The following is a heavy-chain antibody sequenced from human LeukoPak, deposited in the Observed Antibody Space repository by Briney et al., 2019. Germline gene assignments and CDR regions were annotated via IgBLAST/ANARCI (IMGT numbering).Heavy chain of an antibody. V-gene: IGHV3-23*01. CDR1: GFTFSSYA. D-gene: IGHD6-25*01. Sequence: HLGGSLRLSCAASGFTFSSYAMSWVRQAPGKGLEWVSAISGSGGSTYYADSVKGRFTISRDNSKNTLYLQMNSLRAEDTAVYYCAKGPPAAAPDYYYMDVWGKGTTVTVSS. CDR3: AKGPPAAAPDYYYMDV. J-gene: IGHJ6*03. CDR2: ISGSGGST.